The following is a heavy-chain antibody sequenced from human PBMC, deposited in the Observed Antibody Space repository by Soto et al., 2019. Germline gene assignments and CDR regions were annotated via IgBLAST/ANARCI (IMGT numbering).Heavy chain of an antibody. CDR3: VRGGGGGLFDP. J-gene: IGHJ5*02. D-gene: IGHD2-15*01. V-gene: IGHV3-11*06. CDR2: ISPGSRYP. CDR1: VFTFGGSY. Sequence: PWGFLQLSRAGSVFTFGGSYMTVTRQAPGKGLEWLSYISPGSRYPAYADSVKGRFTISRDNAKRSLYLQMMSLTAEDTAIYYCVRGGGGGLFDPWGQGTMVTGSS.